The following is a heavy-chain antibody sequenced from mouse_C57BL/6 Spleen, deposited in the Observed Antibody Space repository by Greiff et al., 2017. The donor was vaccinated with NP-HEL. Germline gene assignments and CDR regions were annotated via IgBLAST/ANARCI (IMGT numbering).Heavy chain of an antibody. CDR1: GFTFSDYG. CDR2: ISSGSSTI. J-gene: IGHJ3*01. V-gene: IGHV5-17*01. Sequence: EVQGVESGGGLVKPGGSLKLSCAASGFTFSDYGMHWVRQAPEKGLEWVAYISSGSSTIYYADTLKGRFTISRDNAKNTVFLQMTSLRSEDTAMYYCARDPAYWGQGTLVTVSA. CDR3: ARDPAY.